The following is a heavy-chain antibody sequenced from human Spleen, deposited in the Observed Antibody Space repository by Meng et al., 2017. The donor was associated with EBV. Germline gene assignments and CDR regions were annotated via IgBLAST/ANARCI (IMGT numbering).Heavy chain of an antibody. CDR2: IHHSGGT. Sequence: QVQLRESGPGRVRPSGTLSLTCAVSRGFITSGDWWSWVRQSPGKGLEWIGEIHHSGGTSYNPSLKSRVTISLDMSKDQFSLRLSSVTAADTAVYYCARAGYHRPASEYWGQGTLVTV. CDR1: RGFITSGDW. V-gene: IGHV4-4*02. CDR3: ARAGYHRPASEY. D-gene: IGHD2-15*01. J-gene: IGHJ4*02.